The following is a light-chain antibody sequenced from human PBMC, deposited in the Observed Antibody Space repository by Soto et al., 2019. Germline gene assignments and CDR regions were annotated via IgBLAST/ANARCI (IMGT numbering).Light chain of an antibody. Sequence: EIVLTQSPGTLSLSPGERATFSCRASQSVSSSYLAWYQQKPGQAPRLLIYGASSRATGIPDRFSGSGSGTDFTLTISRLEPEDFEVYYCQQYGSSPWTFGQGTMVDIK. CDR2: GAS. V-gene: IGKV3-20*01. CDR1: QSVSSSY. J-gene: IGKJ1*01. CDR3: QQYGSSPWT.